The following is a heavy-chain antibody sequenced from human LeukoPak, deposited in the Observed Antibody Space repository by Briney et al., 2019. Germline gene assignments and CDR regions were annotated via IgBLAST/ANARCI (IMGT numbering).Heavy chain of an antibody. J-gene: IGHJ4*02. CDR1: GFTFGSYS. V-gene: IGHV3-21*01. Sequence: GGSLRLSCAASGFTFGSYSMNWVRQAPGKGLEWVSSISSSSSYIYYADSVKGRFTISRDNAKNSLYLQMNSLRVEDTAVYYCASLVFYDILTGPDYWGQGTLVTVSS. CDR3: ASLVFYDILTGPDY. D-gene: IGHD3-9*01. CDR2: ISSSSSYI.